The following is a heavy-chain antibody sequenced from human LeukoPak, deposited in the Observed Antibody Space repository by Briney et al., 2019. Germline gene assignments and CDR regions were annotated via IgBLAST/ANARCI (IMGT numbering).Heavy chain of an antibody. Sequence: GASVKVSCKASGFTFTSSAVQWVRQARGQRLEWIGWIVVGSGNTNYAQKFQERATITRDMSTSTAYMELSSLRSEDTAVYYCAASIEYSSSSGYYYMDVWGKGTTVTVSS. J-gene: IGHJ6*03. V-gene: IGHV1-58*01. CDR1: GFTFTSSA. D-gene: IGHD6-6*01. CDR2: IVVGSGNT. CDR3: AASIEYSSSSGYYYMDV.